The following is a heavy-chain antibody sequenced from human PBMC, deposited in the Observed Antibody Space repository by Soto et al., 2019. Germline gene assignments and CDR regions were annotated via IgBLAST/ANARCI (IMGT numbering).Heavy chain of an antibody. CDR1: GDFNTNFY. J-gene: IGHJ5*02. Sequence: SETLSLTCTVSGDFNTNFYWSWIRQPPGKGLEWIGYIYHSGSTYYNPSLKSRVTISVDRSKNQFSLKLSSVTAADTAVYYCARVPSPWGQGTLVTVPQ. V-gene: IGHV4-59*12. CDR3: ARVPSP. CDR2: IYHSGST.